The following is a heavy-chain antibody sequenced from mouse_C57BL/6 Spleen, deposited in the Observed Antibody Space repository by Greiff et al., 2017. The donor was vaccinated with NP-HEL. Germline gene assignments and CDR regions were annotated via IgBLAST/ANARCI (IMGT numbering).Heavy chain of an antibody. Sequence: EVQLVESGGGLVKPGGSLKLSCAASGFTFSSYTMSWVRQTPEKRLEWVATISGGGGNTYYPDSVKGRFTISRDNAKNTLYLQMSSLRSEDTALYYCARLNYGSTFDYWGQGTTLTVSS. CDR2: ISGGGGNT. J-gene: IGHJ2*01. CDR3: ARLNYGSTFDY. V-gene: IGHV5-9*01. CDR1: GFTFSSYT. D-gene: IGHD1-1*01.